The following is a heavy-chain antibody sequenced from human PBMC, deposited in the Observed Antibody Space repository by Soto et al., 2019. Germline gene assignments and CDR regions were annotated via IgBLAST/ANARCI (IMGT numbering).Heavy chain of an antibody. J-gene: IGHJ6*02. CDR3: ARGEYYYDSSGPVGYGMDV. Sequence: SETLSLTCAVYGGSFSGYYWSWIRQPPGKGLEWIGEINHSGSTNYNPSLKSRVTISVDTSKNQSSLKLSSVTAADTAVYYCARGEYYYDSSGPVGYGMDVWGQGTTVTVSS. D-gene: IGHD3-22*01. CDR1: GGSFSGYY. V-gene: IGHV4-34*01. CDR2: INHSGST.